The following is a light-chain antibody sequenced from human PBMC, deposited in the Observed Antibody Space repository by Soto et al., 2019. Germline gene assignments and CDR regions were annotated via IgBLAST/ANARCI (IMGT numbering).Light chain of an antibody. CDR1: QSVSSSY. J-gene: IGKJ1*01. V-gene: IGKV3-20*01. Sequence: EIVMPQSPATLSVSPGERATLSCRASQSVSSSYLAWYQQKPGQAPRLLIYGVSSRATGVPDRFSGSGSGTDFTLTISRLEPEDFAVYYCQQYTDWPLTFGQGTKVDIK. CDR2: GVS. CDR3: QQYTDWPLT.